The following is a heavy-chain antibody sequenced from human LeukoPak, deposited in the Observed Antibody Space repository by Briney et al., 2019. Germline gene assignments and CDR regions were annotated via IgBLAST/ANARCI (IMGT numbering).Heavy chain of an antibody. CDR2: IYTSGST. Sequence: SETLSLTCTVSGGSISSHYWSWIRQPAGKGLEWIGRIYTSGSTNYNPSLKSRVTMSVDTSKNQFSLKLSSVTAADTAVYYCARDPWTVWPVLVPNWFDPWGQGTLVTVSS. D-gene: IGHD2-8*01. CDR3: ARDPWTVWPVLVPNWFDP. CDR1: GGSISSHY. V-gene: IGHV4-4*07. J-gene: IGHJ5*02.